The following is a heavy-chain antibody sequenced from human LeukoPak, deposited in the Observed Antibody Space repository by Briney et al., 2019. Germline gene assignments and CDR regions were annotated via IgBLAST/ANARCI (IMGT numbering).Heavy chain of an antibody. CDR2: IYHSGST. V-gene: IGHV4-59*12. CDR3: ARVPPSTTVTRNAFDI. CDR1: GGSISSYY. Sequence: SETLSLTCTVSGGSISSYYWSWIRQPPGKGLEWIGYIYHSGSTYYNPSLKSRVTISVDRSKNQFSLKLSSVTAADTAVYYCARVPPSTTVTRNAFDIWGQGTMVTVSS. J-gene: IGHJ3*02. D-gene: IGHD4-17*01.